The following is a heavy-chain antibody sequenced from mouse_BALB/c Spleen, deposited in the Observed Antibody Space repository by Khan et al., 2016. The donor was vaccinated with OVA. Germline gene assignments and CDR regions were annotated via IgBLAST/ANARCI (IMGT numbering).Heavy chain of an antibody. J-gene: IGHJ3*01. CDR3: ARGNWAWFAY. Sequence: EVHLVESGGGLVQPGGSRKLSCAASGFTFSSFGMHWVRQAPEKGLEWVAYISSDSITLYYADTVKGRVTISRDNPRNTLFLQMTSLRSEDTAIYYCARGNWAWFAYWGQGTLVTVSA. CDR1: GFTFSSFG. V-gene: IGHV5-17*02. CDR2: ISSDSITL. D-gene: IGHD2-1*01.